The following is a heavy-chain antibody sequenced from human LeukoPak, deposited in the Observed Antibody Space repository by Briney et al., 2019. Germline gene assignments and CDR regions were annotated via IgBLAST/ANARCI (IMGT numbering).Heavy chain of an antibody. CDR2: IKEDGSVK. CDR3: ARDRGGLRYGSGCDY. J-gene: IGHJ4*02. V-gene: IGHV3-7*01. D-gene: IGHD2-15*01. Sequence: PGGSLRLSCAASGFTFSRYWMSWVRQAPGKGLEWVANIKEDGSVKYYVESVKGRFTISRDNAKNSLYLQMNSLRAEDTAVYYCARDRGGLRYGSGCDYWGQGTLVTVSS. CDR1: GFTFSRYW.